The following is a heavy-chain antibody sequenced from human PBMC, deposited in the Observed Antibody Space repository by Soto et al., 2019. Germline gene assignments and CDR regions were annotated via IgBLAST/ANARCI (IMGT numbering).Heavy chain of an antibody. D-gene: IGHD1-1*01. V-gene: IGHV1-18*01. CDR2: ITAYNGNT. J-gene: IGHJ5*02. Sequence: QVQLVQSGTEVKKPGASVKVSCKASGYTFTSYGISWVRHAPGQGLEWMGWITAYNGNTNYAQKLQGRVTMTTDTSTSTAYMEMRCLTPDDTAVYYCARVGLWNNWHITPVRWFDPWGQGTLVTVSS. CDR3: ARVGLWNNWHITPVRWFDP. CDR1: GYTFTSYG.